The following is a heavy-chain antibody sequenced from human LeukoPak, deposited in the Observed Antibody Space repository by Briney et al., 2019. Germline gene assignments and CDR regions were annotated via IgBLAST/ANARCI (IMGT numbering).Heavy chain of an antibody. D-gene: IGHD3-10*01. CDR2: IYYSGST. Sequence: SETLSLTCTVSGGSISSSSYYWGWIRQPPGKGLEWIGSIYYSGSTYYNPSLKSRVTISVDTSKNQFSLKLSSVTAADTAVYYCASHSPRGVIITDYFDYWGQGTLVTVSS. CDR3: ASHSPRGVIITDYFDY. J-gene: IGHJ4*02. CDR1: GGSISSSSYY. V-gene: IGHV4-39*01.